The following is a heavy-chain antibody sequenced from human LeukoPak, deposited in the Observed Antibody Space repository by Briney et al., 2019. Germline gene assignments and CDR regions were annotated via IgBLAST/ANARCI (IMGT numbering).Heavy chain of an antibody. D-gene: IGHD4-17*01. CDR3: ARIYYGDLTYYYYYMDV. V-gene: IGHV4-59*01. J-gene: IGHJ6*03. CDR2: IYYSGST. CDR1: GGSISSYY. Sequence: SETLSLTCTVSGGSISSYYWSWIRQPPGKGLEWIGYIYYSGSTNYNPSLKSRVTISVDTSKNQFSLKLSSVTAADTAVYYCARIYYGDLTYYYYYMDVWGKGTTVTVSS.